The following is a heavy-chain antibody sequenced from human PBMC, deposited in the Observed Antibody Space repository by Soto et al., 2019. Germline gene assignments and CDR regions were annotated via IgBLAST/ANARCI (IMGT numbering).Heavy chain of an antibody. V-gene: IGHV1-18*01. Sequence: GASVKVSCKASGYTFTSYGISCVRQAPGQGLEWMGWISAYNGNTNYAQKLQGRVTMTTDTSTSTAYMELRSLRSDDTAVYYCARTSGIVVVVAATNWFDPWGQGTLVTVSS. CDR3: ARTSGIVVVVAATNWFDP. CDR2: ISAYNGNT. D-gene: IGHD2-15*01. CDR1: GYTFTSYG. J-gene: IGHJ5*02.